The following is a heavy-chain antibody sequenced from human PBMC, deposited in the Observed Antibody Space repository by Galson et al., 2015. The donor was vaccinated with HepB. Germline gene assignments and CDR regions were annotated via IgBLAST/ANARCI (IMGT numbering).Heavy chain of an antibody. D-gene: IGHD3-3*01. V-gene: IGHV3-23*01. CDR2: ISGSGGSI. CDR1: GFTFSSYA. CDR3: AKVFPWGGFAFDI. J-gene: IGHJ3*02. Sequence: SLRLSCAASGFTFSSYAMSWVRQAPGMGLEWVSAISGSGGSIYYAYSVKGRFTISRDISKNTLYLQMNSLRAEDTAVYYCAKVFPWGGFAFDIWGQGTMVTVSS.